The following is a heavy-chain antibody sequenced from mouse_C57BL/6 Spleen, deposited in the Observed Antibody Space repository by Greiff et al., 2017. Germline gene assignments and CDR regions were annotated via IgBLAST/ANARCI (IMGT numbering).Heavy chain of an antibody. V-gene: IGHV14-1*01. CDR1: GFNIKDYY. CDR3: TSRGYGNSDY. Sequence: VQLQQSGAELVRPGASVKLSCTASGFNIKDYYMHWVKQRPEQGLEWIGRIDPEDGDTEYAPKFQGNVTMTADTSTNTAYLQLSSLTSEDTAVYYCTSRGYGNSDYWGQGTTLTVSS. CDR2: IDPEDGDT. D-gene: IGHD2-10*02. J-gene: IGHJ2*01.